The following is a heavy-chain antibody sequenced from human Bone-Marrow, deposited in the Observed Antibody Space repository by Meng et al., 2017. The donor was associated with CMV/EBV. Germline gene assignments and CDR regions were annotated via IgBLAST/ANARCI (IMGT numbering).Heavy chain of an antibody. CDR1: GYTFTGYY. Sequence: ASVKVSCKASGYTFTGYYMHWVRQAPGQELEWMGWINPNSGGTNYAQKFQGRVTMTRDTSTSTVYMELSSLRSEDTAVYYCARVDSPADYWGQGTLVTVSS. V-gene: IGHV1-2*02. D-gene: IGHD2-2*01. J-gene: IGHJ4*02. CDR3: ARVDSPADY. CDR2: INPNSGGT.